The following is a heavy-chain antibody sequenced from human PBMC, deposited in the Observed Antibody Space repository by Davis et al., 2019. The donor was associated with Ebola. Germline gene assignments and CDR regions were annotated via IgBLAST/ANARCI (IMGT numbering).Heavy chain of an antibody. CDR3: ARVPRKGYCSSTSCYRPYYYGMDV. J-gene: IGHJ6*02. D-gene: IGHD2-2*02. CDR2: IGTAGDT. CDR1: GFTFSSYD. Sequence: GESLKISCAASGFTFSSYDMHWVRQATGKGLERVSAIGTAGDTYYPGSVKGRFTISRENAKNSLYLQMNSLRAEDTAVYYCARVPRKGYCSSTSCYRPYYYGMDVWGQGTTVTVSS. V-gene: IGHV3-13*01.